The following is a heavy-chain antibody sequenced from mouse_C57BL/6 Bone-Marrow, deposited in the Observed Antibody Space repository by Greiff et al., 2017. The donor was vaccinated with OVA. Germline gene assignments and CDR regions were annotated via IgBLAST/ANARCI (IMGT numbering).Heavy chain of an antibody. V-gene: IGHV1-82*01. CDR3: ARPTVVALDY. D-gene: IGHD1-1*01. CDR2: IYPGDGDT. J-gene: IGHJ2*01. Sequence: VMLVESGPELVKPGASVKISCKASGYAFSSSWMNWVKQRPGKGLEWIGRIYPGDGDTNYNGKFKGKATLTADKSSSTAYMQLSSLTSEDSAVYFCARPTVVALDYWGQGTTLTVSS. CDR1: GYAFSSSW.